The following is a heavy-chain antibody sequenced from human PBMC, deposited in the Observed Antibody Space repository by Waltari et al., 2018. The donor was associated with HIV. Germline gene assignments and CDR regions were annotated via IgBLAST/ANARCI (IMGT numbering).Heavy chain of an antibody. V-gene: IGHV1-3*01. D-gene: IGHD3-22*01. CDR3: ARDGYYYDSSGYSSYFDY. J-gene: IGHJ4*02. CDR1: GYTFTSYA. CDR2: SNAGNGNT. Sequence: QVQLVQSGAEVKKPGASVKVSCKASGYTFTSYAMHWVRQAPGQRLELMGWSNAGNGNTKYSQKFQGRVTITRDTSASTAYMELSSLRSEDTAVYYCARDGYYYDSSGYSSYFDYWGQGTLVTVSS.